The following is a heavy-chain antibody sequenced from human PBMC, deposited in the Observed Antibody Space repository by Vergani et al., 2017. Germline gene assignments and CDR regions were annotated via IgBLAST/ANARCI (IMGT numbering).Heavy chain of an antibody. J-gene: IGHJ1*01. D-gene: IGHD3-10*01. CDR3: TTAWSLYYLHGEYFQY. CDR1: GFTFDTST. CDR2: ISSGGGDI. Sequence: EVQLLESGGGLVQPGGSRRLSCAGAGFTFDTSTMAYVRQAPGKGLEWVATISSGGGDIFYADSVKGRFTIARDNSKNTLFLQMNSLKDEDTAVYYCTTAWSLYYLHGEYFQYWGRGTVVSVSS. V-gene: IGHV3-23*01.